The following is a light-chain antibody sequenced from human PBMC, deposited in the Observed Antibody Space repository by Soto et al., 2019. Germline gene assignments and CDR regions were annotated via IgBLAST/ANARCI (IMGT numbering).Light chain of an antibody. CDR1: QSVSSH. CDR2: DTS. Sequence: EFVLTQSPATLSLSPGERATLSCRASQSVSSHSAWYQQKPGQAPRLLIYDTSNLATGIPARFSGSGSGTDFTLTISGLGPEDFAVYYCQQRSNWQYTFGLGTRLEIK. CDR3: QQRSNWQYT. J-gene: IGKJ2*01. V-gene: IGKV3-11*01.